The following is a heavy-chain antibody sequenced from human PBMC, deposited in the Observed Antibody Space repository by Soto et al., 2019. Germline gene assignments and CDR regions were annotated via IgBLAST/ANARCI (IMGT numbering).Heavy chain of an antibody. CDR1: GFTFSSYN. Sequence: GGSLRLSCAASGFTFSSYNMNWVRQAPGKGLEWVSSISSSSSYIYYADSVKGRFTISRDNAKNSLYLQMNSLRAEDTAVYYCARGAGSGWFDAFDIWGQGTMVTVSS. CDR3: ARGAGSGWFDAFDI. V-gene: IGHV3-21*01. CDR2: ISSSSSYI. D-gene: IGHD6-19*01. J-gene: IGHJ3*02.